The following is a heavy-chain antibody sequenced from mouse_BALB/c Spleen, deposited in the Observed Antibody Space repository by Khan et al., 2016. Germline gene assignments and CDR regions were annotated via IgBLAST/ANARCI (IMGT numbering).Heavy chain of an antibody. D-gene: IGHD2-14*01. CDR1: GYTFTNYG. V-gene: IGHV9-1*02. CDR3: ARWHYRYDVGAY. J-gene: IGHJ3*01. Sequence: QIQLVQSGPELKKPGETVKISCKASGYTFTNYGMNWVKQAPGKGLKWMGWINTYTGEPTYADDFKGRFAFSLETSASTAYLQIYNLKNEDMATXFCARWHYRYDVGAYWGQGTLVTVSA. CDR2: INTYTGEP.